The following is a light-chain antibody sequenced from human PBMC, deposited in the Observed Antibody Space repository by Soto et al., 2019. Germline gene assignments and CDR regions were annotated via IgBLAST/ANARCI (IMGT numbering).Light chain of an antibody. Sequence: QSVLTQPPSASGSPGQSVTIPCTGTYSDIGAYNYVSWYQQRPGEAPKLIIYEVSKRPSGVPDRISASKSGNTASLTVSGLQADDEDTYSCSSFKGTNSFVFGTGTKV. V-gene: IGLV2-8*01. CDR3: SSFKGTNSFV. J-gene: IGLJ1*01. CDR1: YSDIGAYNY. CDR2: EVS.